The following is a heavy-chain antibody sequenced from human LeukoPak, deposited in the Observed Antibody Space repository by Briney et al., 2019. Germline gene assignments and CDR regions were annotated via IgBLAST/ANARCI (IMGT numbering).Heavy chain of an antibody. V-gene: IGHV3-30*18. CDR3: AKDQDYYFDY. CDR1: GFTFSSYG. CDR2: ISYDGSNK. J-gene: IGHJ4*02. Sequence: PGGSLRLSCAASGFTFSSYGMHWVRQAPGKGLEWVAVISYDGSNKYYADSVKGRFTISRDNSKNTLYLQMNSLRAEDTAVYYCAKDQDYYFDYWGLGTLVTVSS.